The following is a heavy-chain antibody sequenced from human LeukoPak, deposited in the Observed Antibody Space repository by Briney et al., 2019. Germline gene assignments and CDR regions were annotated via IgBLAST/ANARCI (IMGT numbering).Heavy chain of an antibody. CDR2: ISYDGSNK. J-gene: IGHJ6*02. CDR1: GFTFSSYG. V-gene: IGHV3-30*18. CDR3: AKDSQYSSSWYPRTNYYYYGMDV. D-gene: IGHD6-13*01. Sequence: GRSLRLSCAASGFTFSSYGMHWDRQAPGKGLEWVAVISYDGSNKYYADSVKGRFTISRDNSKNTLYLQMNSLRAEDTAVYYCAKDSQYSSSWYPRTNYYYYGMDVWGQGTTVTVSS.